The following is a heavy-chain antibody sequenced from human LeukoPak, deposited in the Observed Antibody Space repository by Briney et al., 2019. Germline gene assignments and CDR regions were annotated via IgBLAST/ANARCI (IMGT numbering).Heavy chain of an antibody. CDR1: GFTFDDYA. Sequence: QSGGSLRLSCAASGFTFDDYAMHWVRQAPGKGLEWVSGISWNSGSIGYADSVKGRFTISRDNAKNSLYLQMNSLRAEDTAVYYCARAADSSSWYSYGKQPNYWGQGTLVTVSS. J-gene: IGHJ4*02. CDR3: ARAADSSSWYSYGKQPNY. V-gene: IGHV3-9*01. D-gene: IGHD6-13*01. CDR2: ISWNSGSI.